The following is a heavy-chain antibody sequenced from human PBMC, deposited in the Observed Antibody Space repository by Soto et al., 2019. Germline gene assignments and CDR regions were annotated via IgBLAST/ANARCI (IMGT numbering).Heavy chain of an antibody. CDR2: IYHSGST. CDR3: ARDPTAQGYMDV. D-gene: IGHD1-26*01. CDR1: SGSISSSNW. Sequence: SETLSLTCAVSSGSISSSNWWSWVRQSPGKGLEWIGEIYHSGSTNYNPSLKSRVTISADKSKNEISLKLSFVTAADTAVYYCARDPTAQGYMDVWGKGTTVTVSS. J-gene: IGHJ6*03. V-gene: IGHV4-4*02.